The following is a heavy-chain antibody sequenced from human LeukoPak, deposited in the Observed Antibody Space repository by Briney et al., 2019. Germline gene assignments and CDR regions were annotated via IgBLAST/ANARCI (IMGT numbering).Heavy chain of an antibody. CDR3: ARDLGGYCSSTSCFYAFDI. J-gene: IGHJ3*02. Sequence: ASVKVSCKASGYTFTSYAIHWVRQAPGQRLEWMGWINAGNGNTIYSQKFRGRVTISRDTSASTACMELSSLRSEDTAVYYCARDLGGYCSSTSCFYAFDIWGQGTMVTVSS. CDR1: GYTFTSYA. V-gene: IGHV1-3*01. CDR2: INAGNGNT. D-gene: IGHD2-2*01.